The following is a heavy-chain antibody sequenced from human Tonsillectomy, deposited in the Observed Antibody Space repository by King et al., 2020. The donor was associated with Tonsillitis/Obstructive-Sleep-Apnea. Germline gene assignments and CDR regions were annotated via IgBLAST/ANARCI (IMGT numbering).Heavy chain of an antibody. D-gene: IGHD6-13*01. J-gene: IGHJ4*02. Sequence: QLVQSGAEVKKPGSSVKVSCKASGGTFSSYAISWVRQAPGQGLEWMGRIIPILGIANYAQKFQGRVTITADKSTSTGYMELSSLRSEDTAVYYCARDTIVVAGTFDYWGQGTLVTVSS. V-gene: IGHV1-69*04. CDR3: ARDTIVVAGTFDY. CDR2: IIPILGIA. CDR1: GGTFSSYA.